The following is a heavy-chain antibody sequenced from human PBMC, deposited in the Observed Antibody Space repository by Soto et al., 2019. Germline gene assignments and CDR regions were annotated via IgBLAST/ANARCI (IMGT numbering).Heavy chain of an antibody. CDR2: IGSTDDKA. J-gene: IGHJ4*01. D-gene: IGHD6-6*01. CDR3: AKDRWTDGSSSSGLDF. V-gene: IGHV3-23*01. CDR1: GFTFSSFA. Sequence: GGSLRLSCSISGFTFSSFAMSWVRQAPGKGLEWVSSIGSTDDKAYYADSVEGRFTISRDNSRNTLYLQMSSLRVEDTAVYFCAKDRWTDGSSSSGLDFWGHGTLVTVSS.